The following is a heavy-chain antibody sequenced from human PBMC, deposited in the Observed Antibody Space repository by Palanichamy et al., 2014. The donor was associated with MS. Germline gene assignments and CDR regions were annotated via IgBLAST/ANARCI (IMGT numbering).Heavy chain of an antibody. D-gene: IGHD6-6*01. CDR1: GFTFTTYA. CDR3: AKEYGNEEAARPQGIVDY. Sequence: EVQLLESGGGLVQPGGSLRLSCAASGFTFTTYAMNWVRQAPGKGLEWVSALTSGGSSTYYADSVKGRFTISRDNSRSTVFLQMNSLRADDTAVYYCAKEYGNEEAARPQGIVDYWGQGTLVTVSS. CDR2: LTSGGSST. J-gene: IGHJ4*02. V-gene: IGHV3-23*01.